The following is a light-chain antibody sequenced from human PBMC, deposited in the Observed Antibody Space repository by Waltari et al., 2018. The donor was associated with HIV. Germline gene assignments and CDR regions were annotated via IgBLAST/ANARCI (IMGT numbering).Light chain of an antibody. CDR2: GVS. V-gene: IGLV2-14*01. J-gene: IGLJ2*01. CDR3: TSYSTNKNVL. CDR1: SSDVGGYDY. Sequence: QSALTQPASVSGSPGQSVTIYCAGTSSDVGGYDYVSWYQQRPGKAPKLIIFGVSNRPSGVSSRFSGSKSGSTASLTVSGLQAEDEAGYYCTSYSTNKNVLFGGGTKVTVL.